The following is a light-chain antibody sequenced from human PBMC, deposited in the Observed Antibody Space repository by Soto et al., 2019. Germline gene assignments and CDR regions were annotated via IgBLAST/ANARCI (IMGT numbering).Light chain of an antibody. J-gene: IGKJ5*01. Sequence: ERIMTQSPATLSVSLGERATLSCRAGQSVGSSLAWYQQKPGQAPRLLIYDASTRAPGIPARFSGSGSGTELTLTISSLQSDDFAVYHCQQYNNWPPTFGHGTRLEIK. V-gene: IGKV3-15*01. CDR1: QSVGSS. CDR3: QQYNNWPPT. CDR2: DAS.